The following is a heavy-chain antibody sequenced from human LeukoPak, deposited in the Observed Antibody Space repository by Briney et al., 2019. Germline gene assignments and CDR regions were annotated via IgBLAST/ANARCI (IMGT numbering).Heavy chain of an antibody. D-gene: IGHD5-18*01. CDR1: GFTVSSNY. Sequence: GGSLRLSCAASGFTVSSNYMSWVRQAPGKGLEWVGRIKSKTDGGTTDYAAPVKGRFTISRDDSKNTLYLQTNSLKTEDTAVYYCTTDPIQLWPSPIDYWGQGTLVTVSS. CDR2: IKSKTDGGTT. J-gene: IGHJ4*02. CDR3: TTDPIQLWPSPIDY. V-gene: IGHV3-15*01.